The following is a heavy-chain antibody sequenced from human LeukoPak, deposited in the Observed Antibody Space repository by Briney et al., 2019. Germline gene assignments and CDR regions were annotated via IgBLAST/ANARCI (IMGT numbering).Heavy chain of an antibody. J-gene: IGHJ4*02. D-gene: IGHD3-22*01. Sequence: PGGSLRLSCAASGFTFSSYEMNWVRQAPGKGLEWVSYISSSGSTIYYADSVKGRFTISRVNAKISLYLQMNSLRAEDTAVYYCARDTYHYDSSGYYYLGGFDYWGQGTLVTVSS. CDR3: ARDTYHYDSSGYYYLGGFDY. CDR1: GFTFSSYE. CDR2: ISSSGSTI. V-gene: IGHV3-48*03.